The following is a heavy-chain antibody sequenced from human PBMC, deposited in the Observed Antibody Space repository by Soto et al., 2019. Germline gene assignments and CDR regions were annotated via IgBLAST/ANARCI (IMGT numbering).Heavy chain of an antibody. V-gene: IGHV3-13*01. CDR1: GFTFSSYD. CDR2: IGTAGDT. CDR3: ARGIGQGYSRFFYYYYYMDV. J-gene: IGHJ6*03. Sequence: GGSLRLSCAASGFTFSSYDMHWVRQATGKGLEWVSAIGTAGDTYYPGSVKGRFTISRENAKNSLYLQMNSLRAGDTAVYYCARGIGQGYSRFFYYYYYMDVWGKGTTVTVSS. D-gene: IGHD3-22*01.